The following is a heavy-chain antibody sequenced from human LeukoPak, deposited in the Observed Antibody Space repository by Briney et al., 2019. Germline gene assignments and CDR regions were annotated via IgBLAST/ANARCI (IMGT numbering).Heavy chain of an antibody. CDR2: INHSGST. CDR1: GGSIGRSSYY. J-gene: IGHJ6*04. CDR3: ARVPTLRFLFSMDV. Sequence: SETLSLTCTVSGGSIGRSSYYWSWIRQPPGKGLEWIGEINHSGSTNYNPSLKSRVTISVDTSKNQFSLKLSSVTAADTAVYYCARVPTLRFLFSMDVWGKGTTVTVSS. D-gene: IGHD3-3*01. V-gene: IGHV4-39*07.